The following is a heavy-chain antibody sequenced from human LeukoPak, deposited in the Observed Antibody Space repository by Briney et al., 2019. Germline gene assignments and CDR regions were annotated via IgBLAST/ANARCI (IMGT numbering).Heavy chain of an antibody. V-gene: IGHV4-59*01. D-gene: IGHD5-12*01. J-gene: IGHJ4*02. Sequence: PSETLSLTCTVSGGSISSYYWSWIRQPPGKGLEWIGYIYYSGSTNYNPSLKSRVTISVDTSKNQFSLKLSSVTAADTAVYYCARGGFSGYGYSYDYWGQGTLVTVSS. CDR2: IYYSGST. CDR1: GGSISSYY. CDR3: ARGGFSGYGYSYDY.